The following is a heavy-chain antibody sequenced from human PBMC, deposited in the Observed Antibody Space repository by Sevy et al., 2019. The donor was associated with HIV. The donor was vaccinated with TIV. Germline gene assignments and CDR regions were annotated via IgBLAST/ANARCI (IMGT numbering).Heavy chain of an antibody. D-gene: IGHD3-10*01. CDR2: FDPEDGET. Sequence: ASVKVSCKVSGYTLNELSMHWVRQAPGKGLEWMGGFDPEDGETIHARKFQGRVTMTEDTSTDTAYMELSSLRSEDTAVYYCATGRWYRGVILSNLDAFDIWGHGTMVTVSS. CDR1: GYTLNELS. J-gene: IGHJ3*02. CDR3: ATGRWYRGVILSNLDAFDI. V-gene: IGHV1-24*01.